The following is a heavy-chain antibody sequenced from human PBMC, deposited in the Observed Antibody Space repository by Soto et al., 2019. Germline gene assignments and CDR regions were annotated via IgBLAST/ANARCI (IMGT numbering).Heavy chain of an antibody. D-gene: IGHD2-21*01. V-gene: IGHV3-23*01. J-gene: IGHJ6*02. CDR3: ARFQVEGYHNYYGMDV. CDR1: GFTFSSYA. CDR2: ISVSGHDT. Sequence: GGSLRLSCAASGFTFSSYAFSWVRQAPGKGLEWVSTISVSGHDTYYADSVKGRFTISRDNSRDTLYLEMNSLRAEDTALYYCARFQVEGYHNYYGMDVWGQGTTVTVSS.